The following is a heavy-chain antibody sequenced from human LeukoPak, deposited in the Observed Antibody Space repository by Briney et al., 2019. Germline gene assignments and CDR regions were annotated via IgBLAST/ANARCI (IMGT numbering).Heavy chain of an antibody. J-gene: IGHJ4*02. Sequence: PGGSLRLSCAASRFTFSSYWMHWVRQAPGEGLVCVSRINSDGTSTTYADSVKGRFTISRDDARNTLYMQMNSLRAEDTAVYYCARATLDIVGATRTFDYWGQGTLVTVSS. CDR2: INSDGTST. D-gene: IGHD2-2*03. CDR1: RFTFSSYW. CDR3: ARATLDIVGATRTFDY. V-gene: IGHV3-74*01.